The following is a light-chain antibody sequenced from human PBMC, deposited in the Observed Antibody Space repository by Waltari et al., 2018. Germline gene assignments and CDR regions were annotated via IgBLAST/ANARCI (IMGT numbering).Light chain of an antibody. Sequence: DIVMTQSPDSLAVSLGERATINCKSSQSGLYSSNNQSYLACYQQKPGQPPKLLIYLASIRESGVPDRFSGSESGTDFTLTISSLQAEDVAVYYCQQYYSPPLTFGGGTKVEIK. CDR1: QSGLYSSNNQSY. J-gene: IGKJ4*01. V-gene: IGKV4-1*01. CDR3: QQYYSPPLT. CDR2: LAS.